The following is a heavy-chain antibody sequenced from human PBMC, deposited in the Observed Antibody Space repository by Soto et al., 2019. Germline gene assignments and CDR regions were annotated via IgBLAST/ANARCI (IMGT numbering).Heavy chain of an antibody. CDR3: AKDLLLFGVVSSPFYGMDV. J-gene: IGHJ6*02. V-gene: IGHV3-9*01. CDR1: GFTFDGYA. Sequence: GGSLRLSCAASGFTFDGYAMHWVRQAPGKGLEWVSGISWNSGSIGYADSVKGRFTISRDNAKNSLYLQMNSLRAEDTALYYCAKDLLLFGVVSSPFYGMDVWGQGTTVTVSS. D-gene: IGHD3-3*01. CDR2: ISWNSGSI.